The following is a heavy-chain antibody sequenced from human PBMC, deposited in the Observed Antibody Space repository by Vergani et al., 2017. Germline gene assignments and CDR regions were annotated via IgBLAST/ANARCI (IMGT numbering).Heavy chain of an antibody. V-gene: IGHV4-39*07. CDR3: ARAPGVGYDDSSGYPDARGAFDI. CDR2: IYYSGST. Sequence: QLQLQESGPGLVKPSETLSLTCTVPGGSISSSSYYWGWIRQPPGKGLEWIGRIYYSGSTYYNPSLKSRGTISVDTSKHQFSLKLSSVTAADTAGYYRARAPGVGYDDSSGYPDARGAFDIWGQGTMVTVSS. J-gene: IGHJ3*02. CDR1: GGSISSSSYY. D-gene: IGHD3-22*01.